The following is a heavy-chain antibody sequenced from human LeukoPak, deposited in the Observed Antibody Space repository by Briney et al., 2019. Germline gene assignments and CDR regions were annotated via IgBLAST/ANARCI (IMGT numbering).Heavy chain of an antibody. J-gene: IGHJ1*01. CDR2: INPNSGGT. V-gene: IGHV1-2*02. Sequence: GASVKDSCKASGYTFTGYYMHWVRQAPGQGLEWMGWINPNSGGTNYAQKFQGRVTMTRDTSISTAYMELSRLRSDDTAVYYCARDDCSGGSCYSYFQHWGQGTLVTVSS. CDR1: GYTFTGYY. CDR3: ARDDCSGGSCYSYFQH. D-gene: IGHD2-15*01.